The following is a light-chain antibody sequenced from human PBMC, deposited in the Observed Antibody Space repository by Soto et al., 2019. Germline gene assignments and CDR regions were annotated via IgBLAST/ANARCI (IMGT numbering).Light chain of an antibody. CDR1: QTVSNNY. Sequence: EVVLTQSPGTLSLSPGERATLSCRASQTVSNNYLAWYQLRPGQAPRLLIFGSSDRAAGVPVRFSGSGSGTDFTLTISRLEPGDVAVYSCQPYGSSPPYTFGQGTKLEIK. CDR3: QPYGSSPPYT. CDR2: GSS. J-gene: IGKJ2*01. V-gene: IGKV3-20*01.